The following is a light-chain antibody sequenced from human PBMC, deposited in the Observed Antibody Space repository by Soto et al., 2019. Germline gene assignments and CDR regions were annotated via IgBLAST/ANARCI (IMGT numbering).Light chain of an antibody. CDR1: QSVSSN. V-gene: IGKV3-15*01. CDR2: GAS. CDR3: QQYNNWPPVT. Sequence: EIVMTQSPATLSVSPGERATLSCRASQSVSSNLAWYQQKPGRAPRILIYGASTRAAGIPARFSGSGSGTEFTLTISSLQSEDFAVYYCQQYNNWPPVTFGGGTKVEIK. J-gene: IGKJ4*01.